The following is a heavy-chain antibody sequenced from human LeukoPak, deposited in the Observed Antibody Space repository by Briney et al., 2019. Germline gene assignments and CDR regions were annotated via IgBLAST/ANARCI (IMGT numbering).Heavy chain of an antibody. D-gene: IGHD3-10*01. CDR3: AKASYGLIDY. Sequence: GGSLRLSCASSGFTFSTYAMSWVRQAPGKGLEWVSAISGSGGSTYYADSVKGRFTISRDNSKNTLYLQMNSLRAEDTAVYYCAKASYGLIDYWGQGTLVTVCS. V-gene: IGHV3-23*01. J-gene: IGHJ4*02. CDR1: GFTFSTYA. CDR2: ISGSGGST.